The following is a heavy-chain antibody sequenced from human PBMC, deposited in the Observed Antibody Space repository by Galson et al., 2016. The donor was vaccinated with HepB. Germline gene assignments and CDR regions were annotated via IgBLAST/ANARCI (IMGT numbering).Heavy chain of an antibody. D-gene: IGHD6-13*01. J-gene: IGHJ4*02. Sequence: SLRLSCAVSGFSVSSTYMTWVRQAPGEGLEWVSFIYAGGSTYYGDSVKGRFTISRDNSKNTLYLQMNSLRVEDTAVYYCVRDSAAAWGFFDHWGQGSLVTVSS. CDR3: VRDSAAAWGFFDH. CDR2: IYAGGST. CDR1: GFSVSSTY. V-gene: IGHV3-53*01.